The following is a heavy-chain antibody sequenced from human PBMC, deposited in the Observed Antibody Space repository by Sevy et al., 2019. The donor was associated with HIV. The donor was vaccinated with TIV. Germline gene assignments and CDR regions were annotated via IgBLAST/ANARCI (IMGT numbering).Heavy chain of an antibody. CDR1: GGYY. Sequence: SETLSLTCAVSGGYYWSWIRQPPGEGLEWIGEITHSGRINYNPSLKSRVTMSRDTSKRQFSLTLTSVTAADTAIYFCASADTDYAGWFFDHWGRGTLVTVSS. CDR3: ASADTDYAGWFFDH. D-gene: IGHD4-17*01. V-gene: IGHV4-34*01. J-gene: IGHJ4*02. CDR2: ITHSGRI.